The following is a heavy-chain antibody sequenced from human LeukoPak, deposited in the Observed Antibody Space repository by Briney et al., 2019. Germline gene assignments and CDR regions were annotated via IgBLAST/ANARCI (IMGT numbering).Heavy chain of an antibody. J-gene: IGHJ4*02. CDR1: GFTFSSYW. Sequence: PGGSLILSCVSSGFTFSSYWMTWVRQVPGKGLEWVANIRQGGNENYYADSVEGRFTISRDNAKNSLFLQMDSLRVEDTAVYYCARVGSWELQRVFDSWGQGTLVTVSS. V-gene: IGHV3-7*01. D-gene: IGHD1-26*01. CDR2: IRQGGNEN. CDR3: ARVGSWELQRVFDS.